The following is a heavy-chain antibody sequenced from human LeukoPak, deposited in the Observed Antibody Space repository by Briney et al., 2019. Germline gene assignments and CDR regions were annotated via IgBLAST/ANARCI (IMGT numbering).Heavy chain of an antibody. D-gene: IGHD6-19*01. J-gene: IGHJ4*02. Sequence: PGGSLRLSCAASGFIFSSYSMNWVRQAPGKGLEWVSYISSSGHTIYYADSVKGRFTISRDNVKNSLYLQMNSLRDEDTAVYFCASLSSAWDYYFFDYWGQGILVTVSS. CDR2: ISSSGHTI. CDR3: ASLSSAWDYYFFDY. CDR1: GFIFSSYS. V-gene: IGHV3-48*02.